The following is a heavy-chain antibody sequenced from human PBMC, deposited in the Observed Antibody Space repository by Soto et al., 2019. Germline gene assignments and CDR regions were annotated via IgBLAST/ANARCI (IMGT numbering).Heavy chain of an antibody. CDR2: FDPEDGET. J-gene: IGHJ4*02. Sequence: ASVKVSCKVSGYTLTELSMHWVRQAPGKGLEWMGGFDPEDGETIYAQKFQGRVTMTEDTSTDTAYMELSSLRSEDTAVYYCATAPLYGDYFDYWGQGTLVTGSS. CDR1: GYTLTELS. CDR3: ATAPLYGDYFDY. D-gene: IGHD4-17*01. V-gene: IGHV1-24*01.